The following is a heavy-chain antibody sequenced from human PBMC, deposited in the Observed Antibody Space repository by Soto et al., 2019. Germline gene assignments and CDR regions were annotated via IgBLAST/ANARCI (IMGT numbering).Heavy chain of an antibody. V-gene: IGHV3-30*18. CDR3: AKDNPFFDY. CDR1: GFTFSSYG. Sequence: QVQLVESGGGVVQPGRSLGLSCAASGFTFSSYGMHWVRQAPGKGLEWVAVISYDGSNKYYADSVKGRFTISRDNSKNTLYLQMNSLRAEDTAVYYCAKDNPFFDYWGQGTLVTVSS. CDR2: ISYDGSNK. J-gene: IGHJ4*02.